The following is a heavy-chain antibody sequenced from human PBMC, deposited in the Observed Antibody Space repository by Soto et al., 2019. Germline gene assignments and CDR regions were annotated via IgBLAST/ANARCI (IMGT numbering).Heavy chain of an antibody. Sequence: SVKVSCKASGGTFSSYAISWVRQAPGQGLEWMGGIIPIFGTANYAQKFQGRVTITADESTSTAYMELSSLRPEDTAVYYCARDSPEYSSSSGMDVWGQGTTVTVSS. CDR2: IIPIFGTA. D-gene: IGHD6-6*01. V-gene: IGHV1-69*13. CDR3: ARDSPEYSSSSGMDV. CDR1: GGTFSSYA. J-gene: IGHJ6*02.